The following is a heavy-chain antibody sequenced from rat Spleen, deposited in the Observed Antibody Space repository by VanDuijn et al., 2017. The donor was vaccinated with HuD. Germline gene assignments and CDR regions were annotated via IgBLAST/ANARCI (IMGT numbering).Heavy chain of an antibody. V-gene: IGHV5-25*01. CDR3: ARQGLGGYYWYFDF. J-gene: IGHJ1*01. CDR1: GFTFSDYY. CDR2: ITNTGGST. Sequence: EVQLVESGGGLVQPGRSLKLSCAASGFTFSDYYMAWVRQAPGKGLEWVASITNTGGSTYYPDSVKGRFTISRDNAKNTLYLQMDSLRSEDTATYYCARQGLGGYYWYFDFWGPGTMVTVSS. D-gene: IGHD5-1*01.